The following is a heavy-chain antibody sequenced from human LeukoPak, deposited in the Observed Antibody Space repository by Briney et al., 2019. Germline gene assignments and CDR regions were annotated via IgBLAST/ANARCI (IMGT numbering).Heavy chain of an antibody. CDR1: GFTFSSYA. J-gene: IGHJ5*02. D-gene: IGHD2-15*01. CDR2: ISYDGSNK. Sequence: GRSLRLSCAASGFTFSSYAMHWVRQAPGKGLEWVAVISYDGSNKYYADSVKGRFTISRDNSKNTLYLQMNSLRAEDTAVYYCARDLRLVVVVAASTLSFDPWGQGTLVTVSS. CDR3: ARDLRLVVVVAASTLSFDP. V-gene: IGHV3-30-3*01.